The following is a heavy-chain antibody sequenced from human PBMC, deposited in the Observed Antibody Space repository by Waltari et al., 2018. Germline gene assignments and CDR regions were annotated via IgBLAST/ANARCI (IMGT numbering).Heavy chain of an antibody. CDR1: GFYISSGHY. CDR3: ARYGRDAFDY. V-gene: IGHV4-38-2*01. Sequence: QVQLQESGPRLVKPSETLSLTCGVSGFYISSGHYWGWIRQPPGKGLEWVGSIYHDGTTYYNPSLKGRVTMSVDTSKNQFSLRLTSVTAADTAVYFCARYGRDAFDYWGRGILVTVSS. CDR2: IYHDGTT. D-gene: IGHD3-9*01. J-gene: IGHJ4*02.